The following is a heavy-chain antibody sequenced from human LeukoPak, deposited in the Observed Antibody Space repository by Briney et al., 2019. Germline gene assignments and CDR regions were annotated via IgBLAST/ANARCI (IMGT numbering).Heavy chain of an antibody. J-gene: IGHJ4*02. D-gene: IGHD2/OR15-2a*01. CDR1: GFTFSDYA. V-gene: IGHV3-7*03. CDR3: ARARVNIDY. CDR2: INEDGSEK. Sequence: GGSLRLSCAASGFTFSDYAMTWARQAPGKGLEWVANINEDGSEKYYVDSVKGRFTISRDNAKSSLYLQMNSLRAEDTAVYYCARARVNIDYWGQGTLVTVSS.